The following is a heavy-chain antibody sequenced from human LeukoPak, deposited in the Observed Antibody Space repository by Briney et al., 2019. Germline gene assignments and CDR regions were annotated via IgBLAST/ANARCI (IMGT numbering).Heavy chain of an antibody. CDR1: GDSVSSNSAA. V-gene: IGHV6-1*01. CDR3: ARNPLNCSSTSCYTFDY. Sequence: SQTLSLTCAISGDSVSSNSAAWNWIRQSPSRGLEWLGRTYYRSKWYNDYAVSVKSRITINPDTSKNQFSLKLSSVTAADTSVYYCARNPLNCSSTSCYTFDYWGQGTLVTVSS. CDR2: TYYRSKWYN. D-gene: IGHD2-2*02. J-gene: IGHJ4*02.